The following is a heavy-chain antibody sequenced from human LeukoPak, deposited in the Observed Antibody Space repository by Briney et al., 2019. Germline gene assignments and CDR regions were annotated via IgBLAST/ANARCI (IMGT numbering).Heavy chain of an antibody. CDR3: AMVRGVLNWFDP. J-gene: IGHJ5*02. CDR2: ISTYNGNT. Sequence: ASVKVSCTASGYTFTSYGISWVRQAPGQGLEWMGWISTYNGNTNYTQKLQGRVTMTTDTSTSTAYMELRSLRSDDTAGYYCAMVRGVLNWFDPWGQGTLVTVSS. V-gene: IGHV1-18*01. CDR1: GYTFTSYG. D-gene: IGHD3-10*01.